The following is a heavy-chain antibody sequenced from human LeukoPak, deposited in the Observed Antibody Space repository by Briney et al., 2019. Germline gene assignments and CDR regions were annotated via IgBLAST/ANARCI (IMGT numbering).Heavy chain of an antibody. Sequence: ASVKVSCKASGYTFTSYGISWVRQAPGQGLEWMGWMNPKSGNTGYAQNFQGRVTMTRDTSTSTVYMELSSLRSEDTAVYYCARGYCSGGSCYFDYWGQGTLVTVSS. V-gene: IGHV1-8*02. J-gene: IGHJ4*02. D-gene: IGHD2-15*01. CDR3: ARGYCSGGSCYFDY. CDR2: MNPKSGNT. CDR1: GYTFTSYG.